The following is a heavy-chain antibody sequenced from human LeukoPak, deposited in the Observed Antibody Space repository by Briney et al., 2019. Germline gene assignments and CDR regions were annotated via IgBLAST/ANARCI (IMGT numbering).Heavy chain of an antibody. CDR2: ISSSSNTI. CDR1: GFTFSSYS. CDR3: ARVSSGWFYYFDY. V-gene: IGHV3-48*02. Sequence: HTGGSLRLSCAASGFTFSSYSMNWVPQATGKGLEWVSYISSSSNTIYYADSVKGRFTISRDNAKNSLFLQMNSLRDEDTAVYYCARVSSGWFYYFDYWGQGTLVTVSS. J-gene: IGHJ4*02. D-gene: IGHD6-19*01.